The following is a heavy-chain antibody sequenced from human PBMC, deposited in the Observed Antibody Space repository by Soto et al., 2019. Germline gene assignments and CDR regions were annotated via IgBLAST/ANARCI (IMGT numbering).Heavy chain of an antibody. V-gene: IGHV3-30*18. J-gene: IGHJ4*02. CDR1: GFTFSSYG. CDR2: ISYDGSNK. D-gene: IGHD5-18*01. CDR3: AKDRPSDGYSYGYLAY. Sequence: GGSLRLSCAASGFTFSSYGMHWVRQAPGKGLEWVAVISYDGSNKCYADSVKGRFTISRDNSKNTLYLQMNSLRAEDTAVYYCAKDRPSDGYSYGYLAYWGQGTLVTVSS.